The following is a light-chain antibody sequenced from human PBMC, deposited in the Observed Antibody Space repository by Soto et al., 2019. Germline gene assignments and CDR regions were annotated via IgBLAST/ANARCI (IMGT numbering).Light chain of an antibody. V-gene: IGKV3-11*01. J-gene: IGKJ4*01. CDR3: HQRSNWPLT. CDR1: QSVFSS. Sequence: EIVLTQSPVTLSLSPGERATLSCRASQSVFSSLAWYQQKPGQDPRLLIYDASTRATAIPARFRGSGSGTDFTLTISSLEPEDFAVYYCHQRSNWPLTFGGGTKVEIK. CDR2: DAS.